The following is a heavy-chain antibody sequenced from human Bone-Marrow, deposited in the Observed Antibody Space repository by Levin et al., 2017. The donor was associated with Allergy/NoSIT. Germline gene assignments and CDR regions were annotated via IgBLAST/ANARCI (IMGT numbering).Heavy chain of an antibody. CDR1: GFTFSDYY. V-gene: IGHV3-11*01. Sequence: GESLKISCAASGFTFSDYYMSWIRQAPGKGLEWVSYISSSGSTIYYADSVKGRFTISRDNAKNSLYLQMNSLRAEDTAVYYCARDGLQVGATSLYYFDYWGQGTLVTVSS. D-gene: IGHD1-26*01. CDR2: ISSSGSTI. CDR3: ARDGLQVGATSLYYFDY. J-gene: IGHJ4*02.